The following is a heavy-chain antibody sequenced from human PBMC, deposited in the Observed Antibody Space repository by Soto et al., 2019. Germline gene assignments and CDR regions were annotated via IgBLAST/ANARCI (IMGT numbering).Heavy chain of an antibody. D-gene: IGHD5-12*01. CDR2: ISYDGSNK. CDR3: ARDKQAIVAGLDY. Sequence: GSLRLSCAASGFTFSSYAMHWVRQAPGKGLEWVAVISYDGSNKYYADSVKGRFTISRDNSKNTLYLQMNSLRAEDTAVYYCARDKQAIVAGLDYWGQGTLVTVSS. V-gene: IGHV3-30-3*01. J-gene: IGHJ4*02. CDR1: GFTFSSYA.